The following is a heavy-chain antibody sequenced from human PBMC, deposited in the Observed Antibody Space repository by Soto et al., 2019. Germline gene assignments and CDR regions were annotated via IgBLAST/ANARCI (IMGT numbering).Heavy chain of an antibody. D-gene: IGHD2-15*01. J-gene: IGHJ6*02. Sequence: SSETLSLTCTVSGGSVSSGSYYWSWIRQPPGKGLEWIGYIYYSGTTNYNPSLKSRVTISVDTSKNQFSLKLSSVTAADTAVYYCAREGVVVVPAGMDVWGQGTTVTVSS. CDR2: IYYSGTT. CDR3: AREGVVVVPAGMDV. CDR1: GGSVSSGSYY. V-gene: IGHV4-61*01.